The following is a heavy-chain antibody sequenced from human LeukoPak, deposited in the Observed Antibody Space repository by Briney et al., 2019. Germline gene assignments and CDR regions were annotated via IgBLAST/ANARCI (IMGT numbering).Heavy chain of an antibody. CDR1: GFTFSDYY. J-gene: IGHJ4*02. Sequence: HTGGSLRLSCAASGFTFSDYYMSWVRQAPGKGLEWVANINEDGSEKYYVDSVKGRFTISRDYAKNSLYLQMNSLRAEDTAVYYCARDVPSSYYDSSGSYYFDYWGQGTLVTVSS. CDR3: ARDVPSSYYDSSGSYYFDY. CDR2: INEDGSEK. V-gene: IGHV3-7*01. D-gene: IGHD3-22*01.